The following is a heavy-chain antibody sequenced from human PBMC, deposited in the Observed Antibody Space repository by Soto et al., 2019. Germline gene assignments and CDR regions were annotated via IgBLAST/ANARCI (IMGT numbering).Heavy chain of an antibody. D-gene: IGHD6-19*01. CDR1: GFTFSNYG. Sequence: QVQLVESGGGVVQPGRSLRLSCEASGFTFSNYGMHWVRQAPGKGLEWVAVIWYDGSKKYYVDSVKGRFTISRDNSKNTLYLQMNSLRAEDTAVYYCARGEQWLTGGYWGQGTLVTVSS. CDR3: ARGEQWLTGGY. J-gene: IGHJ4*02. CDR2: IWYDGSKK. V-gene: IGHV3-33*01.